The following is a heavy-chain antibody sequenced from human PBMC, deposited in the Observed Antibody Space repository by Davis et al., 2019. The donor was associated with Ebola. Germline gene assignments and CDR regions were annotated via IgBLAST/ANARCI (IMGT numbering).Heavy chain of an antibody. Sequence: SETLSPTCTVSAGSITSSSPYWGRIRQPPRKGLEWIGSIYYSGSTYYNPSLKSRVTISVDTSRNQFSLKLSSVTAADTAVYYCARGYSDYAHFDYWAQGTLVTVSS. CDR1: AGSITSSSPY. J-gene: IGHJ4*02. CDR2: IYYSGST. V-gene: IGHV4-39*07. CDR3: ARGYSDYAHFDY. D-gene: IGHD5-12*01.